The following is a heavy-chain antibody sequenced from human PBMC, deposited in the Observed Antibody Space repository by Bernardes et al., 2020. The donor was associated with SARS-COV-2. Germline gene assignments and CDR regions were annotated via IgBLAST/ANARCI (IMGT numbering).Heavy chain of an antibody. CDR3: AKGYLSYSYGFLRAFDI. J-gene: IGHJ3*02. CDR2: SSCSGGRT. V-gene: IGHV3-23*01. CDR1: GFTFSSYA. D-gene: IGHD5-18*01. Sequence: GGSLRLSCAASGFTFSSYAMSWVRQAPGKGLEWVSASSCSGGRTYYADSVKGRFTISRDNSKNTLYLQMNRLRAEDTAVYYCAKGYLSYSYGFLRAFDIWGQGTMVTVSS.